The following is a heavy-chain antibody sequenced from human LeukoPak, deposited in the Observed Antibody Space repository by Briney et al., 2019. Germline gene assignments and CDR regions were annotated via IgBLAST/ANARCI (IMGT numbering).Heavy chain of an antibody. D-gene: IGHD3-3*01. Sequence: GGSLRLSCAASGFTFNDYSINWIRQAPGKGLEWVSSISSSSAYIYYADSVKGRFTISKDNAKNSLYLQMNSLRAEDTAVYYCARDRAWNYFDYWGQGTLVTVSS. CDR3: ARDRAWNYFDY. V-gene: IGHV3-21*01. CDR2: ISSSSAYI. J-gene: IGHJ4*02. CDR1: GFTFNDYS.